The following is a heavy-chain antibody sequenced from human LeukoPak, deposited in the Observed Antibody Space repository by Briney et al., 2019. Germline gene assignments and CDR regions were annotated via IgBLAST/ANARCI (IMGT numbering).Heavy chain of an antibody. CDR2: MYFSGST. D-gene: IGHD7-27*01. V-gene: IGHV4-4*07. Sequence: PSETLSLTCTVSGGSLSSYYWSWIRQPAGKGLEWIGRMYFSGSTNYNPSLKSRVTMSVDTSKNQFSLKLSSVTAADTAIYYCARDLGTGSTGLEWGQGTRVTVSS. CDR1: GGSLSSYY. J-gene: IGHJ4*02. CDR3: ARDLGTGSTGLE.